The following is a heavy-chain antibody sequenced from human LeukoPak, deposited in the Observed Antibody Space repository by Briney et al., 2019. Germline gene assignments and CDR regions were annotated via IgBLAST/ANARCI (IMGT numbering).Heavy chain of an antibody. CDR2: IKQDGSEK. V-gene: IGHV3-7*03. D-gene: IGHD1-26*01. J-gene: IGHJ3*02. CDR3: ARESGIILGYSGSSRTPGAFDI. Sequence: PGGSLRRSCAASGFTFSSYWMSWVRQAPGKGLEGVANIKQDGSEKYYVHSVKGRFTISRDNAKNSLYLQMNSLRAEDTALYYCARESGIILGYSGSSRTPGAFDIWGQETMVTVSS. CDR1: GFTFSSYW.